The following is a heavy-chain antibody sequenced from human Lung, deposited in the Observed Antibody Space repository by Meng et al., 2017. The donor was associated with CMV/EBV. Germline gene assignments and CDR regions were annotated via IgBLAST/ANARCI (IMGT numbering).Heavy chain of an antibody. V-gene: IGHV3-7*01. J-gene: IGHJ4*02. Sequence: GESXKISCAASGFTFSSYWMNWVRQAPGKGLEWVANIKQDGSEKYYVDSVKGRFTISRDNAKNSLYLQMNSLRAEDTAVYYCARDPSGGSYHFDYWGQGTRVNGSS. CDR1: GFTFSSYW. CDR2: IKQDGSEK. D-gene: IGHD1-26*01. CDR3: ARDPSGGSYHFDY.